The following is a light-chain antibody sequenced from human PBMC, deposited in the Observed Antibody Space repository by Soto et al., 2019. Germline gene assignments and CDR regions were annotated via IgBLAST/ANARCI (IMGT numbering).Light chain of an antibody. V-gene: IGKV3-20*01. J-gene: IGKJ1*01. CDR2: GAS. CDR3: QQYGSSPST. Sequence: EIVLTQSPGTLSLSPGERATLSCRASQSVTSSYLAWYQQKPGQAPRLLIYGASSRATGIPDRFSGSGSGTDFTLTISSLDTADFAVYYCQQYGSSPSTCGQGTKVELK. CDR1: QSVTSSY.